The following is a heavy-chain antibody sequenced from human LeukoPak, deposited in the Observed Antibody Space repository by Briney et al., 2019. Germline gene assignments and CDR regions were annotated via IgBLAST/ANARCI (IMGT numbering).Heavy chain of an antibody. CDR1: GDSVSSNSAA. Sequence: SQTLSLTCAISGDSVSSNSAAWNWLRPSPSRGLEWLGRAYYRSKWSSDYALSMESRIIINSDTSKNQFSLQLNSVTPEDTAVYYCARGRSWPLDYWGQGTLVTVSS. CDR2: AYYRSKWSS. CDR3: ARGRSWPLDY. J-gene: IGHJ4*02. D-gene: IGHD6-13*01. V-gene: IGHV6-1*01.